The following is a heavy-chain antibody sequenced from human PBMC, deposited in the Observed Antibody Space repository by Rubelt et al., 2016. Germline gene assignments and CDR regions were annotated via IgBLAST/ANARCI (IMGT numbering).Heavy chain of an antibody. J-gene: IGHJ4*02. V-gene: IGHV4-34*09. CDR1: GGSISGYY. CDR3: ARDCSGGSCYPGGYY. D-gene: IGHD2-15*01. CDR2: INHSGST. Sequence: QLQLQESGPGLVKPSETLSLTCTVSGGSISGYYWSWIRQPPGKGLEWIGEINHSGSTNYNPSLKIVGSLTVERSKNQVSLRLSSGTAAATAVYYCARDCSGGSCYPGGYYWGQGTLVTVAS.